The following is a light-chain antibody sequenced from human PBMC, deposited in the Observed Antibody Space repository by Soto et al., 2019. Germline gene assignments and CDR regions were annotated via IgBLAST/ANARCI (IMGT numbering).Light chain of an antibody. CDR2: KVS. CDR1: SSDVGSYNL. V-gene: IGLV2-23*02. J-gene: IGLJ1*01. Sequence: QSALTQPASVSGSPGQSITISCTGTSSDVGSYNLVSWYQQHPGKAPKLMIYKVSKRPSGVSNRFSGSKSGNTASLTISGLQAEDEADYYCCSYAGSSTYYVFGTGTKLTVL. CDR3: CSYAGSSTYYV.